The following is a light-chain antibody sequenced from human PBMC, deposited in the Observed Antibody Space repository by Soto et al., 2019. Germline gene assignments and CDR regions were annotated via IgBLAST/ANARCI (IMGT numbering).Light chain of an antibody. J-gene: IGKJ2*01. V-gene: IGKV1-5*01. CDR2: DAS. CDR1: QSISPW. CDR3: QQYYRYSYT. Sequence: DIQMTQSPSTLSASVGDRVTITCRASQSISPWLAWYQQKPGKAPKLLIFDASNLESGVPSRFSGSGSGTEFTLTISSLQPDDFATYYCQQYYRYSYTFGQGTKVDIK.